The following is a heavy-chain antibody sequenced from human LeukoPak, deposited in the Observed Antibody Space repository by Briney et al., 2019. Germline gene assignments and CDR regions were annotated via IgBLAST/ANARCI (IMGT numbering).Heavy chain of an antibody. CDR2: IRYDGSNK. D-gene: IGHD3-3*01. Sequence: GGSLRLSCAASGFTFSSYGMHWVRQAPGKGLEWVAFIRYDGSNKYYADSVKGRFTISRDNSKNTLYLQMNSLRAEDTAVYYCAKVGVFGVVIDPNFDYWGQGTLVTVSS. V-gene: IGHV3-30*02. J-gene: IGHJ4*02. CDR3: AKVGVFGVVIDPNFDY. CDR1: GFTFSSYG.